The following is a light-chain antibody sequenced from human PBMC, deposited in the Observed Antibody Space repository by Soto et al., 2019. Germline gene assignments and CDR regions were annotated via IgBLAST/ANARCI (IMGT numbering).Light chain of an antibody. Sequence: EIVLTQSPATLSVSPGDRATLSCRASQYIGSTIAWYQQRSGQAPRLLIFGASTRATGIPDRFSGIGAGADFNLTISRMEPADFGVDDCQQYGSSHTFGQGTRLEIK. J-gene: IGKJ5*01. CDR2: GAS. V-gene: IGKV3-20*01. CDR3: QQYGSSHT. CDR1: QYIGST.